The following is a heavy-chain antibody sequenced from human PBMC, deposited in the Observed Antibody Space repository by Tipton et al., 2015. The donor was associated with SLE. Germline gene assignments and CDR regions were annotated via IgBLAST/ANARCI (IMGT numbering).Heavy chain of an antibody. J-gene: IGHJ4*02. Sequence: GLVKPSETLSLTCTVSGGSISSHYWSWIRQPPGKGLEWIGYIYYSGSTYYNPSLKSRVTISVDTSKNQFSLKLSSVTAADTAVYYCARDRRIAAAANYFDYWGQGTLVTVSS. D-gene: IGHD6-13*01. CDR1: GGSISSHY. V-gene: IGHV4-59*11. CDR2: IYYSGST. CDR3: ARDRRIAAAANYFDY.